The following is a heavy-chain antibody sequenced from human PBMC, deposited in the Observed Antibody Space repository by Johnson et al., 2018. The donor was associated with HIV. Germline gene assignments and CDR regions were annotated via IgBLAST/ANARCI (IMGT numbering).Heavy chain of an antibody. Sequence: QLVESGGGVVQPGRSLRLSCAASGFTFSSYAMHWVRQAPGKGLEWVAVISYDGSNKYYADSVKGRFTISRDNSKNTLYLQMNSLRAEDTAVYYCARERNMIVVDDDAFDIWGQGTMVTVSS. CDR1: GFTFSSYA. D-gene: IGHD3-22*01. CDR2: ISYDGSNK. CDR3: ARERNMIVVDDDAFDI. J-gene: IGHJ3*02. V-gene: IGHV3-30-3*01.